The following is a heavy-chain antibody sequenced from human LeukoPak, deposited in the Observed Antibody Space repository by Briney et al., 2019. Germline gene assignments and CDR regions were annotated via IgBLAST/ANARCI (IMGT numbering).Heavy chain of an antibody. CDR3: ARGIRFGELYTLNYNWFDP. Sequence: ASVKVSCKASGYTFTSYGISWVRQAPGQGLEWMGWISAYNGNTNYAQKLQGRVTMTTDTSTSTAYMELRSLRSDDTAVYYCARGIRFGELYTLNYNWFDPWGQGTLVTVSS. V-gene: IGHV1-18*01. J-gene: IGHJ5*02. CDR1: GYTFTSYG. D-gene: IGHD3-10*01. CDR2: ISAYNGNT.